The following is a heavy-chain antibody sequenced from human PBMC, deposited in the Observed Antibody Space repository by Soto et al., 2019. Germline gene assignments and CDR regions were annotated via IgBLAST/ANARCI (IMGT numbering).Heavy chain of an antibody. CDR3: ATRSPAFDY. V-gene: IGHV1-18*01. CDR1: GYMFTSYG. Sequence: QVQMVQSGPEVKKPGASVKVSCRTSGYMFTSYGISWVRQAPGQGLEWMGWISTDKGHTDYAQKFQGRVTMTTDTSKSTGYMELRRLRYDDTAVYYCATRSPAFDYWGQGTLVTVST. CDR2: ISTDKGHT. J-gene: IGHJ4*02.